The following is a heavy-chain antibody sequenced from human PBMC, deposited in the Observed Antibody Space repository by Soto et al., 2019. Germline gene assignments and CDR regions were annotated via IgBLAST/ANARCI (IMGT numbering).Heavy chain of an antibody. D-gene: IGHD3-9*01. J-gene: IGHJ4*02. CDR1: GFTFSSYG. CDR3: AKIHVYYDILTGIPPPNLLDY. Sequence: PXGSLRLSCSAAGFTFSSYGMHWVRQAPGKGLDWVAVISYDGSNKYYADSVKGRFTISRDNSKSTLYLQMNSPRAEDTAVYYCAKIHVYYDILTGIPPPNLLDYWGQGTLVTVSS. V-gene: IGHV3-30*18. CDR2: ISYDGSNK.